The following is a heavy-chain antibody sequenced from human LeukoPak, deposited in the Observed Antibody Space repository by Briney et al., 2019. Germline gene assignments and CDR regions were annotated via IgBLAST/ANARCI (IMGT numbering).Heavy chain of an antibody. CDR2: IYHSGST. D-gene: IGHD6-19*01. V-gene: IGHV4-30-2*01. J-gene: IGHJ6*02. CDR1: GDSISSGGYS. CDR3: ARAGSGWYGSYYYYYGMDV. Sequence: SQTLSLTCAVSGDSISSGGYSWSWIRQPPGKGLEWIGYIYHSGSTYYNPSLKSRVTISVDRSKNQFSLKLSSVTAADTAVYYCARAGSGWYGSYYYYYGMDVWGQGTTVTVSS.